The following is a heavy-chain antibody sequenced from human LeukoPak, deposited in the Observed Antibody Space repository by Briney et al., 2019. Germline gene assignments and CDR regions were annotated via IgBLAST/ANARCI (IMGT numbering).Heavy chain of an antibody. J-gene: IGHJ4*02. V-gene: IGHV3-74*01. CDR3: TRDTHGTIGTTTLDY. CDR1: GFTFSSYW. Sequence: GGSLRLSCVASGFTFSSYWMHWVPQAPGKALVWVSRINNDGSTTTYADSVKGRFTISRDNAKNTLYLQMNSLRAEDTAVYYCTRDTHGTIGTTTLDYWGQGTLVTVSS. CDR2: INNDGSTT. D-gene: IGHD1-1*01.